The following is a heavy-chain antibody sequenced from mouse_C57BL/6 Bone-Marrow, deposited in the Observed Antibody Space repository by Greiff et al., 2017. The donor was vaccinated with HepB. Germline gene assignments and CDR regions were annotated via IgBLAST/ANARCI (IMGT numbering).Heavy chain of an antibody. J-gene: IGHJ2*01. D-gene: IGHD1-1*01. CDR3: TLITTVVAPYYFDY. V-gene: IGHV14-1*01. Sequence: EVQLQHSGAELVRPGASVKLSCTASGFNIKDYYMHWVKQRPEQGLEWIGRIDPEDGDTEYAPKFQGKATMTADTSSNTAYLQLSSLTSEDTAVYYCTLITTVVAPYYFDYWGQGTTLTVSS. CDR1: GFNIKDYY. CDR2: IDPEDGDT.